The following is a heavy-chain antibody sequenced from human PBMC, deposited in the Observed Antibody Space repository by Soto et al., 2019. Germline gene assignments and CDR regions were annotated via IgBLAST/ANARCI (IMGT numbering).Heavy chain of an antibody. J-gene: IGHJ6*02. CDR3: ARGGREIAAAGHYYYYGMDV. Sequence: SDTLSLTCTVSGGSISSGGYYWSWIRQHPGKSLEWIGYIYYSGSTYYNPSLKSRVTISVDTSKNQFSLKLSSVTAAATAVYYCARGGREIAAAGHYYYYGMDVWGQGTTVTVSS. CDR2: IYYSGST. D-gene: IGHD6-13*01. V-gene: IGHV4-31*03. CDR1: GGSISSGGYY.